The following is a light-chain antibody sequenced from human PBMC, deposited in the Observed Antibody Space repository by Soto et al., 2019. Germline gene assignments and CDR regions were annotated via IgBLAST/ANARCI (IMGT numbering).Light chain of an antibody. CDR3: QQSYSTPVT. J-gene: IGKJ3*01. V-gene: IGKV1-39*01. CDR1: QSISSY. Sequence: DIQMTQSPSSLSASVGDRVTITCRASQSISSYLNWYQQKPGKAPKLLNYAASSLQSEVPSRFSGSGSGTDFTLTISSLQPDDFATYYCQQSYSTPVTFGPGTKVDI. CDR2: AAS.